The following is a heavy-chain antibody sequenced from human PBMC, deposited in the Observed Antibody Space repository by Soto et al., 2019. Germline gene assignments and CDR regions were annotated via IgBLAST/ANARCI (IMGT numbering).Heavy chain of an antibody. J-gene: IGHJ6*02. Sequence: SVEVSCKASGGTFSSYAISWVRQAPGQGLEWMGGIIPIFGTANYAQKFQGRVTITADESTSTAYMELSSLRSEDTAVYYCAVSVLRYLDWSEAGLYYYYYGMDVWGQGTTVTVSS. CDR2: IIPIFGTA. CDR1: GGTFSSYA. V-gene: IGHV1-69*13. D-gene: IGHD3-9*01. CDR3: AVSVLRYLDWSEAGLYYYYYGMDV.